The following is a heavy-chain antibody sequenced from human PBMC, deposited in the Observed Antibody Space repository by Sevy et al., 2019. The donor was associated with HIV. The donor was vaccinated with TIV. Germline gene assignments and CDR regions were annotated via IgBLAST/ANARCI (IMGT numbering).Heavy chain of an antibody. CDR2: IHADGSS. Sequence: GGSLRLSCAASGFIVNDNCMTWVRQAPGKGLEWVSIIHADGSSYYADTVKGRFTMSRDDSKNIVNLQMNSLRADDTAVYYCARDRRFCGNECYLYYYYGMDVWGQGTAVTVSS. CDR1: GFIVNDNC. V-gene: IGHV3-53*01. J-gene: IGHJ6*02. D-gene: IGHD3-16*02. CDR3: ARDRRFCGNECYLYYYYGMDV.